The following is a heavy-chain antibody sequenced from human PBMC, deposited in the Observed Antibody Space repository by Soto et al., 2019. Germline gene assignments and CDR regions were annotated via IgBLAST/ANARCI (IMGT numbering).Heavy chain of an antibody. V-gene: IGHV4-39*01. Sequence: EPLSLTCTGAGGCISSSSYYWGWIRQPRGKGLEWIGSIYYSGITYYNPSLKSRVTISVDTSTNQFSLKLSSVTAADTAVYYCATKWLLRNHYYYGMDVWGQGTTVTVSS. D-gene: IGHD3-22*01. CDR2: IYYSGIT. CDR1: GGCISSSSYY. J-gene: IGHJ6*02. CDR3: ATKWLLRNHYYYGMDV.